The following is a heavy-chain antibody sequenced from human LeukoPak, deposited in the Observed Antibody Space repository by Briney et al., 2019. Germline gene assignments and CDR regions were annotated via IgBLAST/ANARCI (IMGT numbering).Heavy chain of an antibody. CDR3: ARSPYSSGWYLYMDV. CDR2: ISAYNGNT. J-gene: IGHJ6*03. CDR1: GYTFTSYG. V-gene: IGHV1-18*01. D-gene: IGHD6-19*01. Sequence: ASVKVSCKASGYTFTSYGISWVRQAPGQGLEWMGWISAYNGNTNYAQKLQGRVIMTTDTSTSTAYMELRSLRSDDTAVYYCARSPYSSGWYLYMDVWGKGTTVTVSS.